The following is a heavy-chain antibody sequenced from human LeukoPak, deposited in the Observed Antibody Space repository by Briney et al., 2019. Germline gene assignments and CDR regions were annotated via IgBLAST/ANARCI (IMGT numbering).Heavy chain of an antibody. CDR2: INHSGST. J-gene: IGHJ5*02. CDR3: ARGGIAAAKTSSRGRRTFDP. Sequence: SETLSLTCAVYGGSFSGYYRSWIRQPPGKGLEWIGEINHSGSTNYNPSLKSRVTISVDTSKNQFSLKLSSVTAADTAVYYCARGGIAAAKTSSRGRRTFDPWGQGTLVTVSS. CDR1: GGSFSGYY. V-gene: IGHV4-34*01. D-gene: IGHD6-13*01.